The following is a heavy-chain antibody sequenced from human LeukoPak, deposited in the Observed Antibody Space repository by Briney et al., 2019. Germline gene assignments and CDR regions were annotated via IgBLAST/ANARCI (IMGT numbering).Heavy chain of an antibody. CDR2: INHSGST. CDR3: AYYGSGRTFDY. D-gene: IGHD3-10*01. Sequence: SETLSLTCAVYGGSFSGYYWSWIRQPPGKGLEWIGEINHSGSTNYNSSLKSRVTISVDTSKNQFSLKLSSVTVADTAVYYCAYYGSGRTFDYWGQGTLVTVSS. CDR1: GGSFSGYY. V-gene: IGHV4-34*01. J-gene: IGHJ4*02.